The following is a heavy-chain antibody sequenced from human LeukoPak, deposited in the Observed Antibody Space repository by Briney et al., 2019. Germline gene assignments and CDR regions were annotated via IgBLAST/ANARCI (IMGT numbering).Heavy chain of an antibody. D-gene: IGHD3-22*01. J-gene: IGHJ4*02. V-gene: IGHV3-30*01. CDR3: ARDPTTMIPHPFDY. CDR2: ISYDGSNK. Sequence: GGSLRLSCAASGFTYSSYAMHWVRQAPGKGLEWVAVISYDGSNKYYADSVKGRFTISRDNSKNTLYLQMNSLRAEDTAVCYCARDPTTMIPHPFDYWGQGTLVTVSS. CDR1: GFTYSSYA.